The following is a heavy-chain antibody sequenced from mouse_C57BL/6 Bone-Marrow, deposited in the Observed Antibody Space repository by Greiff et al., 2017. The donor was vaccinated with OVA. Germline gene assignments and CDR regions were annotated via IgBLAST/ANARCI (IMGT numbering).Heavy chain of an antibody. CDR2: IDPNSGGT. CDR3: ARGGYYSYWYFDV. D-gene: IGHD2-3*01. J-gene: IGHJ1*03. CDR1: GYTFTSYW. V-gene: IGHV1-72*01. Sequence: QVQLQQPGAELVKPGASVKLSCKASGYTFTSYWMHWVKQRPGRGLEWIGRIDPNSGGTKYNEKFKSKATLTVDKPSSTASMQLSSLTSEDSAVDYCARGGYYSYWYFDVWGTGTTVTVSS.